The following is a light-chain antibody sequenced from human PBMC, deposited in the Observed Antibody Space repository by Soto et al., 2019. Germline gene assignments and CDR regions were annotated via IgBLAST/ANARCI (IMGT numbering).Light chain of an antibody. Sequence: QSVLTHPASVSWSPGQSITISCTGTSSDICSYNYVAWYQQFPGKTPKLIIYEVRNRPSGVSFRFSGSKSGNTASLTISGLQAEDEADYYCISYRGSDTSYVFGTGTKVTVL. CDR1: SSDICSYNY. CDR3: ISYRGSDTSYV. CDR2: EVR. V-gene: IGLV2-14*01. J-gene: IGLJ1*01.